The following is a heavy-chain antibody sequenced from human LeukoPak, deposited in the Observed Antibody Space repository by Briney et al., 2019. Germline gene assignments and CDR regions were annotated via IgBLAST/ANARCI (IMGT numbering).Heavy chain of an antibody. CDR3: ARGHLIQRYCSSTSCYGPRYYYYGMDV. V-gene: IGHV1-18*01. J-gene: IGHJ6*02. CDR2: ISAYNGXX. CDR1: GXXFTSYG. Sequence: ASVKVSCKASGXXFTSYGISWVRQAPXXXXXXXXWISAYNGXXXXXXKLQGRVTMTTDTSTSTAYMELRSLRSDDTAVYYCARGHLIQRYCSSTSCYGPRYYYYGMDVWGQGTTVTVSS. D-gene: IGHD2-2*01.